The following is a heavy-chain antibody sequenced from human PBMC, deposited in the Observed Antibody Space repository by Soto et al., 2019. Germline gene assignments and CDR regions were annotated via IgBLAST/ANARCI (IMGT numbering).Heavy chain of an antibody. Sequence: EVQVLESGGGLVQPGGSLRLSCAASGFTFSNYAMSWVRQAPRKGLEWVSTISGSGDNTDYVDSVKGRFTISRDNSKNTLYLQMTSLTAEDTGVYYCAKDPLTVTPYFDYWGQGTLVTVSS. CDR3: AKDPLTVTPYFDY. V-gene: IGHV3-23*01. J-gene: IGHJ4*02. CDR1: GFTFSNYA. CDR2: ISGSGDNT. D-gene: IGHD4-17*01.